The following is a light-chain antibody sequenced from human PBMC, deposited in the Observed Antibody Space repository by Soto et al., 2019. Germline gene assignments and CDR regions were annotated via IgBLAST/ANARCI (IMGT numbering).Light chain of an antibody. CDR1: GSDVGGYNY. CDR3: SSYAGSNIYVV. J-gene: IGLJ2*01. CDR2: EVS. Sequence: QSALTQPPSAAGSPGHAVTISCTGTGSDVGGYNYVSWYQHHPGKAPKLMLYEVSTRPSGVPDRFSVSKSGNTASLTVAGLQAEDEADYYCSSYAGSNIYVVFGGGTKVTVL. V-gene: IGLV2-8*01.